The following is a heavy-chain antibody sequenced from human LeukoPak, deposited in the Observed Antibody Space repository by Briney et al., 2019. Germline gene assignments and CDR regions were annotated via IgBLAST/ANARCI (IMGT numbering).Heavy chain of an antibody. Sequence: SVKVSCKASGGTFSSYAISWVRQAPGQGLEWMGGIIPIFGTANYAQKFQGRVTLTADKSTSTAYMELSSLRSEDTAVYYCARDAEAVLIVYAITPYNWFDPWGQGTLVTVSS. J-gene: IGHJ5*02. CDR2: IIPIFGTA. CDR1: GGTFSSYA. V-gene: IGHV1-69*06. CDR3: ARDAEAVLIVYAITPYNWFDP. D-gene: IGHD2-8*01.